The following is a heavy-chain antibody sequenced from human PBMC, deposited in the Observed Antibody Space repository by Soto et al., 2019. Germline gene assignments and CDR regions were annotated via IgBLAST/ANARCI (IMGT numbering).Heavy chain of an antibody. CDR3: VYREYCIFSHCYRPVMNDY. Sequence: GSGPTLVNPTQTLTLTCNFSGLPLSVSGVTVGWIRQPPGEALEWLGLLYWDGAKRFNPSLERRLTITKDMSKDQGVLVLSNLDPLDTATYYCVYREYCIFSHCYRPVMNDYWGQGTLVTVSS. V-gene: IGHV2-5*02. CDR2: LYWDGAK. J-gene: IGHJ4*02. CDR1: GLPLSVSGVT. D-gene: IGHD2-21*01.